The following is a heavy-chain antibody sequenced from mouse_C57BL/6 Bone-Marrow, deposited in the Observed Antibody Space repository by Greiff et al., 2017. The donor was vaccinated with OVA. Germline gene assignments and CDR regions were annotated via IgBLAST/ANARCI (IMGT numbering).Heavy chain of an antibody. J-gene: IGHJ1*03. CDR1: GFSLTSYG. CDR3: AREESTMVTTGSHWYFDV. Sequence: VQLQESGPGLVQPSQSLSITCTVSGFSLTSYGVHWVRQSPGKGLEWLGVRWSGGSTDYNAAFISGLSISKDNSKSQVFFKMNSQQADDTAIYYCAREESTMVTTGSHWYFDVWGTGTTVTVSS. CDR2: RWSGGST. V-gene: IGHV2-2*01. D-gene: IGHD2-2*01.